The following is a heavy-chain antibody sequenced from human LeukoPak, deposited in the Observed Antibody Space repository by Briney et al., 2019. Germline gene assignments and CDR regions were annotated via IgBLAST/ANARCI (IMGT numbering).Heavy chain of an antibody. Sequence: SETLSLTCTVAGGSIRNNYWSWIRQPPGKGLEWIGYVYHSGTTTYNPSLKGRVIISIDTSKNQFSQNLTSVTAADTAMYYCARGNYLTYDFWGQGTLVSVSS. D-gene: IGHD1-7*01. CDR2: VYHSGTT. CDR3: ARGNYLTYDF. CDR1: GGSIRNNY. V-gene: IGHV4-59*08. J-gene: IGHJ4*02.